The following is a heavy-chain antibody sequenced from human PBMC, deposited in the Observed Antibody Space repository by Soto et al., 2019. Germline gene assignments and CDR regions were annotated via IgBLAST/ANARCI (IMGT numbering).Heavy chain of an antibody. D-gene: IGHD3-10*01. J-gene: IGHJ6*02. Sequence: PGASVRISCEGCVCTVSNYWGGWVRQMPEKGLEWMGIIYPGDSDTRYRPSFQGQVTNSVDKSIAAAYLQWSSLKSSETAMYSCARLSEDDYGSGNCYGLDVWGQGSTDTVTS. CDR1: VCTVSNYW. CDR3: ARLSEDDYGSGNCYGLDV. CDR2: IYPGDSDT. V-gene: IGHV5-51*01.